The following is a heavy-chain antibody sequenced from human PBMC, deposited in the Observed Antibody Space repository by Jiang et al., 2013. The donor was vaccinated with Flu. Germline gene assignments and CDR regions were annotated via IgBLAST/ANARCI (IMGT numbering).Heavy chain of an antibody. V-gene: IGHV5-51*01. J-gene: IGHJ4*02. D-gene: IGHD4-17*01. CDR3: ARHPHPGDYRVDY. Sequence: GAEVKKPGESLKISCKGSGYSFTSYWIGWVRQMPGKGLEWVGIIFPYDSETRYSPSFQGQVSISVDKSISTVYLQWSRLKASDTATYYCARHPHPGDYRVDYWGQGTLVTVSS. CDR2: IFPYDSET. CDR1: GYSFTSYW.